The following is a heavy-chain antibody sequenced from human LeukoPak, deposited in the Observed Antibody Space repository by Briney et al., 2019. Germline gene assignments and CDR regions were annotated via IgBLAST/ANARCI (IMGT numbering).Heavy chain of an antibody. CDR1: GYTFSDYT. J-gene: IGHJ4*02. CDR3: TRDLEY. Sequence: GGSLRLSCGASGYTFSDYTMNWVRQAPGKGPEWISYISSGGSVMHYADSVKGRFTISRDNVENPLYLQMNSLRVEDTAVYYCTRDLEYWGQGVLVIVSS. CDR2: ISSGGSVM. V-gene: IGHV3-48*01.